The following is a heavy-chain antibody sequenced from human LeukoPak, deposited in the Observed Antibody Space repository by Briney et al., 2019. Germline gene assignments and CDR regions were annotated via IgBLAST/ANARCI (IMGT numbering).Heavy chain of an antibody. CDR3: ARRPYCSSTSCYYYYMDV. CDR1: GYSISSGYY. CDR2: IYHSGST. J-gene: IGHJ6*03. V-gene: IGHV4-38-2*01. D-gene: IGHD2-2*01. Sequence: SSETLSLTCAVSGYSISSGYYWGWIRQPPGKGLEWIGSIYHSGSTYYNPSLKSRVTISVDTSKNQFSLKRSSVTAADTAVYYCARRPYCSSTSCYYYYMDVWGKGTTVTVSS.